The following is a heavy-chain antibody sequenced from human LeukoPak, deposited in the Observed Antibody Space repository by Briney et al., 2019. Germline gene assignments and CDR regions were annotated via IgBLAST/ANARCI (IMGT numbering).Heavy chain of an antibody. CDR3: ARDSGSSGWYGGFDY. V-gene: IGHV3-48*04. D-gene: IGHD6-19*01. J-gene: IGHJ4*02. CDR2: ISSSGKTI. Sequence: GGSQRLSCAASGFTFSSYSMNWVRQAPGKGLEWLSHISSSGKTIFYADSVKGRFTISRDNAKNSLDLHMNSLRGEDTAIYYCARDSGSSGWYGGFDYWGQGNLVTVSS. CDR1: GFTFSSYS.